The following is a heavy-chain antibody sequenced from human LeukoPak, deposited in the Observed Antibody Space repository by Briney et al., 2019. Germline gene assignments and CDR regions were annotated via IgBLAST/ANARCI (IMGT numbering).Heavy chain of an antibody. CDR3: ARENDYGDY. J-gene: IGHJ4*01. CDR1: GFTFGSYA. V-gene: IGHV3-21*01. CDR2: ISSSRNFI. Sequence: GGSLRLSCAASGFTFGSYAMSWVRQAPGKGLEWVSSISSSRNFIYYADSVKGRFTISRDNAKNSLYLQMNSLRAEDTAVYYCARENDYGDYWGQGTLVTVSS.